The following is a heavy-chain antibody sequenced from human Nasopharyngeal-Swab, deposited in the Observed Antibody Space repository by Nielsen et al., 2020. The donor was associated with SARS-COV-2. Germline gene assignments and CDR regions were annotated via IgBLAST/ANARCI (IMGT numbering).Heavy chain of an antibody. CDR3: ARGRLSNYYGMDV. D-gene: IGHD3-16*02. CDR2: MNPNSGNT. J-gene: IGHJ6*02. V-gene: IGHV1-8*01. Sequence: WARQAPGKGFEWMGWMNPNSGNTGYAQKFQGRVTMTRNTSISTAYMELSSVRSEDTVVYYCARGRLSNYYGMDVWGQGTTVTVSS.